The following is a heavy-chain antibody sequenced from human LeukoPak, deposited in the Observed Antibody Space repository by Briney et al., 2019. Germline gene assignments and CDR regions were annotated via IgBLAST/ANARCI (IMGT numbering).Heavy chain of an antibody. CDR2: ISAYYGTT. Sequence: SGNSFISFAISWVRQAPGQGLEWMGWISAYYGTTNYAQKFKGRVTMTTDTSTSTVYMELRSLRSDDTAVYYCARASTYYYGSGGSNWFDPWGQGTLVTVSS. V-gene: IGHV1-18*01. CDR1: GNSFISFA. J-gene: IGHJ5*02. D-gene: IGHD3-10*01. CDR3: ARASTYYYGSGGSNWFDP.